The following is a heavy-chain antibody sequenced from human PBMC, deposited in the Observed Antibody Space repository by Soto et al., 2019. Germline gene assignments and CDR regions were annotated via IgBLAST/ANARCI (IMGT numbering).Heavy chain of an antibody. D-gene: IGHD3-3*01. Sequence: PSETLSLTCAVYGGSFSGYYWSWIRQPPGKGLEWIGEINHSGSTNYNPSLKSRVTISVDTSKNQFSLKLSSVTAADTAVYYCARDHNLYTIFGVVKHHLRPPRFDPWGQGTLVTVSS. J-gene: IGHJ5*02. V-gene: IGHV4-34*01. CDR2: INHSGST. CDR1: GGSFSGYY. CDR3: ARDHNLYTIFGVVKHHLRPPRFDP.